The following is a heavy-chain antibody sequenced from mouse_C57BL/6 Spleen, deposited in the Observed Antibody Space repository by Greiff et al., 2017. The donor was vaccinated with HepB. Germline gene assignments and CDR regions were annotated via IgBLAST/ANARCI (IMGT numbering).Heavy chain of an antibody. CDR1: GFNIKNTY. CDR2: IDPANGNT. V-gene: IGHV14-3*01. D-gene: IGHD1-1*01. CDR3: AIEYYGSSSWYFDV. Sequence: VHVKQSVAELVRPGASVKLSCTASGFNIKNTYMHWVKQRPEQGLEWIGRIDPANGNTKYAPKFQGKATITADTSSNTAYLQLSSLTSEDTAIYYCAIEYYGSSSWYFDVWGTGTTVTVSS. J-gene: IGHJ1*03.